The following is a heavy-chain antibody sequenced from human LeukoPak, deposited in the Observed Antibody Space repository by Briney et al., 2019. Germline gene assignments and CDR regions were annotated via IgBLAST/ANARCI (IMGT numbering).Heavy chain of an antibody. D-gene: IGHD4-23*01. V-gene: IGHV4-31*03. Sequence: SQTLSLTCNVSGGSISSGGSRWIWIPQHPGKGLEWIGYNYYSGSTYYNPSLEGRLTMSVDTSKNQYSLHLTSVTAADTAVYYCARNGGNSDFDYWGQGHLVTVSS. CDR1: GGSISSGGSR. CDR2: NYYSGST. J-gene: IGHJ4*02. CDR3: ARNGGNSDFDY.